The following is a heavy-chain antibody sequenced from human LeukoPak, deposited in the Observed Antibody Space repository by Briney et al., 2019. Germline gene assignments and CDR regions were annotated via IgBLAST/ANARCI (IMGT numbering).Heavy chain of an antibody. CDR1: GHSIINSYY. J-gene: IGHJ4*02. D-gene: IGHD3-9*01. CDR2: IYHSGST. Sequence: PSETLSLTCTVSGHSIINSYYWGWIRQPPGKGLEWIGSIYHSGSTYYNPSLKSRVTISVGTSKTQFSLKVTSVTTADTAVYYCAKGRKDFDTNLGPFDSWGQGILVTVSS. CDR3: AKGRKDFDTNLGPFDS. V-gene: IGHV4-38-2*02.